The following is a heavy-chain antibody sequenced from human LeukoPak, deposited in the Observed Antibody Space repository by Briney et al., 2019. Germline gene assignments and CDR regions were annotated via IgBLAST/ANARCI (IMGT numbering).Heavy chain of an antibody. CDR3: ARGRAMVRGGNNWFDP. CDR2: ISSSSSYI. J-gene: IGHJ5*02. V-gene: IGHV3-21*01. D-gene: IGHD3-10*01. Sequence: GGSLRLSCAASGFTFSSYSMNWVRQAPGKGLEWVSSISSSSSYIYYADSVKGRFTISRDNAKNSLYLQMNSLRAEDTAVYYCARGRAMVRGGNNWFDPWGQGTLVTVSS. CDR1: GFTFSSYS.